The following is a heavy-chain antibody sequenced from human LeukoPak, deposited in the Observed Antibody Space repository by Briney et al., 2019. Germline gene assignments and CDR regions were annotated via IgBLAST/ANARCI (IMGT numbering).Heavy chain of an antibody. CDR3: ARLSPSMVRGVAYYFDY. Sequence: GSLRLSCAASGFTFSSYWMSWVRQPPGKGLEWIGEINHSGSTNYNPSLKSRVTVSVDTSKNQFSLKLSSVTAADTAVYYCARLSPSMVRGVAYYFDYWGQGTLVTVSS. D-gene: IGHD3-10*01. V-gene: IGHV4-34*01. J-gene: IGHJ4*02. CDR2: INHSGST. CDR1: GFTFSSYW.